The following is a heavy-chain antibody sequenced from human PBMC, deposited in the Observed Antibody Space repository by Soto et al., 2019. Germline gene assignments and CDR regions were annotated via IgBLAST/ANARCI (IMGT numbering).Heavy chain of an antibody. V-gene: IGHV3-64D*06. D-gene: IGHD1-20*01. J-gene: IGHJ4*02. CDR2: ISSYGADT. CDR1: GFTFNSYA. Sequence: EVQLVESGGTLVQPGGSLRLSCSASGFTFNSYAMHWVRQAPGKGLEFVSAISSYGADTYYADSVKGRFAISRDNSKKRLYIKMGSLRAEDRAWYYCVKEGYRRVNWYGQFDYWGKGALVTVSS. CDR3: VKEGYRRVNWYGQFDY.